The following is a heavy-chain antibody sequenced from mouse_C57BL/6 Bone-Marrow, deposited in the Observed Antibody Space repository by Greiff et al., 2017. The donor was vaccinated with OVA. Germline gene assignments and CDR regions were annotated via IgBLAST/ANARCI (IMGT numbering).Heavy chain of an antibody. CDR2: IYPGSGNT. V-gene: IGHV1-76*01. D-gene: IGHD3-2*02. CDR1: GYTFTDYY. J-gene: IGHJ4*01. CDR3: ARTAQATLYAMDD. Sequence: QLQQSGAELVRPGASVKLSCKASGYTFTDYYINWVKQRPGQGLEWIARIYPGSGNTYYNEKFKGKATLTAEKSSSTAYMQLSSLTSEDSAVYVCARTAQATLYAMDDWGQGTSVTVSS.